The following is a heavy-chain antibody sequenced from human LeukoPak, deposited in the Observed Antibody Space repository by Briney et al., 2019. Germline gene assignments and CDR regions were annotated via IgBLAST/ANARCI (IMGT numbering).Heavy chain of an antibody. CDR2: IYYSGST. CDR1: GDSISSGHW. CDR3: ASRSYYDFWSGYCMFDY. V-gene: IGHV4-38-2*01. D-gene: IGHD3-3*01. Sequence: SGTLSLTCAVSGDSISSGHWWSWVRQPPGKGLEWIGSIYYSGSTYYNPSLKSRVTISVDTSKNQFSLKLSSVTAADTAVYYCASRSYYDFWSGYCMFDYWGQGTLVTVSS. J-gene: IGHJ4*02.